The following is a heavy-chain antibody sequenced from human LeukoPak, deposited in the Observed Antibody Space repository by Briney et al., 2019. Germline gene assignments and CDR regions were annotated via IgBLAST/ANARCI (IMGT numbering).Heavy chain of an antibody. V-gene: IGHV4-39*07. CDR3: AREVSDGTYYYYYMDV. CDR2: IYYSGST. CDR1: GGSISSSSYY. D-gene: IGHD1-26*01. J-gene: IGHJ6*03. Sequence: SSETLSLTCTVSGGSISSSSYYWGWIRQPPGKGLEWIGSIYYSGSTYYNPSLKSRVTISVDTSKNQFSLKLSSVTAADTAVYYCAREVSDGTYYYYYMDVWGKGTTVTVSS.